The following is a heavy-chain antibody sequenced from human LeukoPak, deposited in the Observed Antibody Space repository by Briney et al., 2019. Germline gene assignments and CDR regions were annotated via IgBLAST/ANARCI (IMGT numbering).Heavy chain of an antibody. V-gene: IGHV1-8*01. Sequence: ASVKVSCKDSGYTFTSYDINWVRPATGQELEWMGWMNPNSGNTGYAQKFQGRVTLTKKNSISTAIMELSRLRCEDTVVYYCASSIAARTAEWGQGTLVTVSS. D-gene: IGHD6-6*01. CDR3: ASSIAARTAE. CDR1: GYTFTSYD. J-gene: IGHJ4*02. CDR2: MNPNSGNT.